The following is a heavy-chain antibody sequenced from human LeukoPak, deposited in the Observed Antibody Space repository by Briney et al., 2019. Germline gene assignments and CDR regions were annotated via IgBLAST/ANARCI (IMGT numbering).Heavy chain of an antibody. CDR1: GFTFRSYG. V-gene: IGHV3-33*01. Sequence: GGSLRLSCAASGFTFRSYGMHWVRQAPGKGLEWVAVIWYDGSNKYYADSVKGRFTISRDNSKNTLYLQMNSLRAEDTAVYYCARDGYSKKIDYWGQGTLVTVSS. D-gene: IGHD6-13*01. J-gene: IGHJ4*02. CDR2: IWYDGSNK. CDR3: ARDGYSKKIDY.